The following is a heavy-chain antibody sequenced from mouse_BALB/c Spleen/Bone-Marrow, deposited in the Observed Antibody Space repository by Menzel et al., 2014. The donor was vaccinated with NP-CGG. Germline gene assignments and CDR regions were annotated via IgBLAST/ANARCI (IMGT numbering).Heavy chain of an antibody. CDR2: ISSGSSTI. Sequence: EVMLVESGGGLVQPGGSWKLSCAASGFTFSSFGMHWVRQTPEKGLEWVAYISSGSSTIYYADTVKGRFTISRDNPKNTLFLQVTSLRSEDTAMYYCTRGGNWDDFDYWGQGTTLTVSS. V-gene: IGHV5-17*02. CDR1: GFTFSSFG. J-gene: IGHJ2*01. CDR3: TRGGNWDDFDY. D-gene: IGHD4-1*01.